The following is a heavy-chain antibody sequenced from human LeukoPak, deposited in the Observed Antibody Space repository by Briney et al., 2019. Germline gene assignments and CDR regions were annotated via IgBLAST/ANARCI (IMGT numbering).Heavy chain of an antibody. J-gene: IGHJ4*02. V-gene: IGHV1-8*01. CDR2: MNPNSGNT. D-gene: IGHD3-22*01. Sequence: ASVKVSCKASGYTFTSYDINWVRQATGQGLEWMGWMNPNSGNTGYAQKFQGRVTMTRNTSISTAYMELSSLRSEDTAVYYCARGHYYDSSGYYGGVDYWGQGTLVTVSS. CDR1: GYTFTSYD. CDR3: ARGHYYDSSGYYGGVDY.